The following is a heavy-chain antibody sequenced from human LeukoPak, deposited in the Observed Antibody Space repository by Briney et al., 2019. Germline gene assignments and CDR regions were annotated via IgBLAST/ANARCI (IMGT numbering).Heavy chain of an antibody. CDR3: ARGRDLFDS. CDR1: GFTFNPHS. CDR2: ISSSSATI. Sequence: GGSLRLSCVASGFTFNPHSLNWFRQAPGKGLEWISYISSSSATIYYADSVKGRFTISRDNAKNSLYLQMNSLRAEDTAVYYCARGRDLFDSWGQGTLVIVSS. J-gene: IGHJ4*02. V-gene: IGHV3-48*04.